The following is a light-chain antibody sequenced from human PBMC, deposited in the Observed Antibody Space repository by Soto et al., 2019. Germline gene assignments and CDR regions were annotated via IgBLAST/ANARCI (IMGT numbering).Light chain of an antibody. J-gene: IGLJ1*01. Sequence: QPVLTQPPSASGTPGQSVTISCSGGSSNIGSNPVSWYQHVPGTAPKLLIHTNTQRPLGVPVRFSGSKSGTSASLAISGLQSEDVADYYCAAWDDTFYVFGSGTKLTVL. CDR2: TNT. CDR1: SSNIGSNP. V-gene: IGLV1-44*01. CDR3: AAWDDTFYV.